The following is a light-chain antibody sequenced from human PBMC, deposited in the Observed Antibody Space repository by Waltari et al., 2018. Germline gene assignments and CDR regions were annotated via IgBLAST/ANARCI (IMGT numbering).Light chain of an antibody. Sequence: SYVLTQPPSVSVAPGQTARITCGGSDIGDKRVHWYQHKTGQAPLLVVDDDTHRRSGSPGRIARSNSGYTATLSITRVEAGDEADYYCQVWDSDGDYVGFGGGTKLIVL. J-gene: IGLJ2*01. CDR3: QVWDSDGDYVG. CDR2: DDT. V-gene: IGLV3-21*02. CDR1: DIGDKR.